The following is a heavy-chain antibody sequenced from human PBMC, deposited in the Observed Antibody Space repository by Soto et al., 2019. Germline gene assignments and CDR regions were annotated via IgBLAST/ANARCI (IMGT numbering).Heavy chain of an antibody. D-gene: IGHD3-10*01. V-gene: IGHV3-23*01. J-gene: IGHJ6*01. Sequence: PGGSLRLSCAASGFTFSSYAMSWVRQVPGKGLEWVSAISSGAGTYYVDSVKGRFTISRDNAKNTLYLQMNSLRAEDTAVYYCARVWFGELLVSYYYYGMDVWGQGTTVTVSS. CDR1: GFTFSSYA. CDR3: ARVWFGELLVSYYYYGMDV. CDR2: ISSGAGT.